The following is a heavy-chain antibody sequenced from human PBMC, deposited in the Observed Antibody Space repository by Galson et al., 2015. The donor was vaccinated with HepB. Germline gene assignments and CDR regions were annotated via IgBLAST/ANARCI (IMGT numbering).Heavy chain of an antibody. V-gene: IGHV1-2*06. CDR2: INPNSGGT. Sequence: SVKVSCKASGYIFSGYYMHWVRQAPGQGLEWMGRINPNSGGTDYAQKFQGRVTMTRDTSITTAYMELSRLRSDDTAFYYCARVKRYGTSSYWYFDLWGRGTRVTVSS. CDR1: GYIFSGYY. CDR3: ARVKRYGTSSYWYFDL. J-gene: IGHJ2*01. D-gene: IGHD3-16*01.